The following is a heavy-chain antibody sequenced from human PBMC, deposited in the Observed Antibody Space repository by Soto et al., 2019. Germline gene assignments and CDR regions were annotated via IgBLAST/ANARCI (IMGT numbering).Heavy chain of an antibody. J-gene: IGHJ4*02. V-gene: IGHV3-23*01. CDR3: AKDRPVRRCSGGSCYPYYFDY. D-gene: IGHD2-15*01. Sequence: EVQLLESGGGLVQPGGSLRLSCAASGFTFSSYAMSWVRQAPGKGLEWVSAISGSGGSTYYADSVKGRFTISRDNSKNTLYLRMNSLRAEDTAVYYCAKDRPVRRCSGGSCYPYYFDYWGQGTLVTVSS. CDR1: GFTFSSYA. CDR2: ISGSGGST.